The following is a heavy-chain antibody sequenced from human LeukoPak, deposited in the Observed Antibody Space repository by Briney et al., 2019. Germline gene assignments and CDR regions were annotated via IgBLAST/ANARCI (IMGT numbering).Heavy chain of an antibody. D-gene: IGHD2-15*01. CDR1: GFTFDDYA. CDR2: ISWNSGSI. CDR3: AKDIGYCSGGSCYYYSYGMDV. J-gene: IGHJ6*02. Sequence: GGSLRLSCAASGFTFDDYAMHWVRQAPGKGLEWVSGISWNSGSIGYADSVKGRFTISRDNAKNSLYLQMNSLRAEDTALYYCAKDIGYCSGGSCYYYSYGMDVWGQGTTVTVSS. V-gene: IGHV3-9*01.